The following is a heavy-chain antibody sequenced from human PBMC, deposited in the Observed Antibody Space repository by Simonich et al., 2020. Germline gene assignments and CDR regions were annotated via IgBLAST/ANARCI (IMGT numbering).Heavy chain of an antibody. CDR3: ARAYSSSWYNWFDP. D-gene: IGHD6-13*01. CDR2: IWLDGSNK. V-gene: IGHV3-33*01. J-gene: IGHJ5*02. Sequence: QVQLVESGGGVVQPGRSLRLSCAASGFTFSSYGMHWVRQAPGRGREWVAVIWLDGSNKYYADSVKGRFTISRDNSKNTLYLQMNSLRAEDTAVYYCARAYSSSWYNWFDPWGQGTLVTVSS. CDR1: GFTFSSYG.